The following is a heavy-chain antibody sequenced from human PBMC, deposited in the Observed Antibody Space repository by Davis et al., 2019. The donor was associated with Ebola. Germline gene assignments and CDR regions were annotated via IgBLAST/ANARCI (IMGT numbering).Heavy chain of an antibody. J-gene: IGHJ6*04. CDR3: ARALPSSRYYSMDV. CDR2: IDYTANS. CDR1: GGSISSYY. D-gene: IGHD6-6*01. Sequence: MPSETLSLTCTVSGGSISSYYWTWIRRPPGRGLEWIGYIDYTANSKFSSSLKSRVTMSVDPSKDQFSLTLSSVSAADTAVYYCARALPSSRYYSMDVWGKGTTVTVSS. V-gene: IGHV4-59*01.